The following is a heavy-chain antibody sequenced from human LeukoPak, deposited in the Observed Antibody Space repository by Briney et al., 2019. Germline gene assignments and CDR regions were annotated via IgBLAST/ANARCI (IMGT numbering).Heavy chain of an antibody. CDR1: GGSISSSSYY. D-gene: IGHD6-6*01. CDR2: IYYSGST. CDR3: ARLSIATRDAFDY. V-gene: IGHV4-39*01. J-gene: IGHJ4*02. Sequence: SETLSLTCTVSGGSISSSSYYWGWIRQPPGKGLEWIGSIYYSGSTYYNPSLKSRVTISVDTSKNQFSLRLSSVTAADTAVYYCARLSIATRDAFDYRGQGTLVTVSS.